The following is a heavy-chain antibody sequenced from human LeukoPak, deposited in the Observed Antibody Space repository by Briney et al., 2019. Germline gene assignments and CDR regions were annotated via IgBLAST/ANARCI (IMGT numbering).Heavy chain of an antibody. D-gene: IGHD3/OR15-3a*01. CDR2: IYSGGSI. CDR1: GLTVSSNY. J-gene: IGHJ3*01. Sequence: TGGSLRLSCAASGLTVSSNYMNWVRQAPGKGVEWVSIIYSGGSIYYANSVKGRFAISRDISKNTLYLQMNSLRVEDTAVYYCARRAGLTMRDAFDLWGQGTMVTVSS. CDR3: ARRAGLTMRDAFDL. V-gene: IGHV3-66*02.